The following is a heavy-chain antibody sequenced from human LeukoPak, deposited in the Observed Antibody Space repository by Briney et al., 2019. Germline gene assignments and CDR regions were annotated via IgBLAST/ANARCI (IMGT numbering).Heavy chain of an antibody. D-gene: IGHD5-12*01. CDR2: IRPDGHT. CDR3: ARQVATKGEWAFDV. CDR1: GGSISSYY. V-gene: IGHV4-4*08. Sequence: KPSETLSLTCTVSGGSISSYYWSWIRQPPGKGLEWMASIRPDGHTYTNSSLRHQLTISADMSRNEFSLKLNSLTAADTAVYYCARQVATKGEWAFDVWGQGTVVTVSS. J-gene: IGHJ3*01.